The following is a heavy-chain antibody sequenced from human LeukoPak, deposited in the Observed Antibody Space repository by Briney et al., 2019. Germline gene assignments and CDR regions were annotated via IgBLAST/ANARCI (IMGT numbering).Heavy chain of an antibody. J-gene: IGHJ6*03. CDR3: ARGAVNRYNWNDDNFYYYYMDV. D-gene: IGHD1-1*01. CDR2: INPNSGRT. V-gene: IGHV1-46*01. CDR1: GYTFTSYY. Sequence: ASVKVSCKASGYTFTSYYMDWVRQAPGQGLEWMGIINPNSGRTGYAQKFQGRVTMTRDMSTSTVYMELSSLRSGDTAVYYCARGAVNRYNWNDDNFYYYYMDVWGKGTTVTISS.